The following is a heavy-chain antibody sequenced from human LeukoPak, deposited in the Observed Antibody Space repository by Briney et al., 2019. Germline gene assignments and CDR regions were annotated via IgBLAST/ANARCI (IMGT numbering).Heavy chain of an antibody. D-gene: IGHD6-19*01. J-gene: IGHJ4*02. CDR1: GFTFSSYA. CDR2: IFGSGGSA. V-gene: IGHV3-23*01. CDR3: GKTTTGYSSGRYPAWPVDY. Sequence: GGSLRLSCAASGFTFSSYAMYWVRQAPGKGLEWVSGIFGSGGSAHYADSVKGRFTIFRDNSKNTVYLQMNSLRAEDTAVYYCGKTTTGYSSGRYPAWPVDYWGQGTLVTVSS.